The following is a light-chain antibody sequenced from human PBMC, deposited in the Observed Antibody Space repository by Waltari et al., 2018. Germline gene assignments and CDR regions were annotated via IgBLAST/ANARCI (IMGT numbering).Light chain of an antibody. CDR3: QHSYTNPIT. V-gene: IGKV1-39*01. J-gene: IGKJ3*01. CDR2: DKS. Sequence: DIQMTQSPSSLSASVGERGTITGRASHNTNRNLNWYQKKPGKAPNLLFHDKSNLQSGVPLKFSASGSWTEFTLTISSLHPDDSATYYCQHSYTNPITFGPGTKVDIK. CDR1: HNTNRN.